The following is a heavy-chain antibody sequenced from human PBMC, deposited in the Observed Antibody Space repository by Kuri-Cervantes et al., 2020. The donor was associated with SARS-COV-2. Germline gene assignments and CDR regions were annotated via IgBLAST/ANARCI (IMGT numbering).Heavy chain of an antibody. CDR3: VRVLVRGLMSRRYFDF. D-gene: IGHD3-10*01. V-gene: IGHV3-11*06. CDR1: GFTFGDYY. CDR2: ISSSSSYT. J-gene: IGHJ4*02. Sequence: GESLKISCTASGFTFGDYYMSWIRQAPGKGLEWVSYISSSSSYTNYADSVKGRFTISRDNARNSLYLEMNSLGVEDTALYYCVRVLVRGLMSRRYFDFWGQGTLVTVSS.